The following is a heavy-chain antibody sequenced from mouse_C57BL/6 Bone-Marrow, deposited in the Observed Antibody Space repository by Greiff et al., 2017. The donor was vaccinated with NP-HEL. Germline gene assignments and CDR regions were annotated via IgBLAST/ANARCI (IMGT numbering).Heavy chain of an antibody. CDR1: GYTFTSYW. CDR2: IDPSDSYT. V-gene: IGHV1-69*01. CDR3: AIATLVRRAGLAY. Sequence: VQLQQPGAELVMPGASVKLSCKASGYTFTSYWMHWVKQRPGQGLEWIGEIDPSDSYTNYNQKFQGKSTLTVDTSSSTAYMQLSSLTSEDSAVYDCAIATLVRRAGLAYGGQGTLVTASA. J-gene: IGHJ3*01. D-gene: IGHD2-13*01.